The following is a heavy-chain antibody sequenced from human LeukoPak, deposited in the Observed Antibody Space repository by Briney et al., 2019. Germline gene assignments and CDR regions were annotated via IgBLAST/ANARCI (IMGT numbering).Heavy chain of an antibody. V-gene: IGHV3-7*01. CDR3: ARGLYSSSP. CDR1: GFSVSGNF. CDR2: IKPDGSEK. Sequence: PGGSLRLSCAASGFSVSGNFMIWVRQAPGRGLEWVAVIKPDGSEKYYVDSVMGRFTISRDNAKNSLFLQMNTLRAEDTALYYCARGLYSSSPWGQGTLVTVSS. J-gene: IGHJ5*02. D-gene: IGHD6-13*01.